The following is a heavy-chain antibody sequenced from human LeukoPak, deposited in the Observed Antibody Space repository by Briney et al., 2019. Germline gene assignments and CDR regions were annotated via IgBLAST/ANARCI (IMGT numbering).Heavy chain of an antibody. CDR2: IFFSGTT. V-gene: IGHV4-59*01. Sequence: KASETLSLTCTVSGGSITNYYWSWIRQPPGKGLEWIGYIFFSGTTNYNPSLKSRVTISVDTSKNQFSLKMTSVTAADTAVYFCARVGSGGAWFDFWGQGTLVTVSS. D-gene: IGHD6-19*01. CDR3: ARVGSGGAWFDF. CDR1: GGSITNYY. J-gene: IGHJ4*02.